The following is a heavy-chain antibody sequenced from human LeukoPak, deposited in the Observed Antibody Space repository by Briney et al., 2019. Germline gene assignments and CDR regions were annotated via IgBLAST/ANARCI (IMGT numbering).Heavy chain of an antibody. D-gene: IGHD2-15*01. CDR3: ARDKCSGGTCYGYFQH. CDR1: GFTFSSYG. V-gene: IGHV3-48*02. J-gene: IGHJ1*01. Sequence: GRSLRLSCAASGFTFSSYGMHWVRQAPGKGLEWVSYISSSSRDIYYADSVMGRFTISRDNVDNSLYLQMNSLRDEDTAVYYCARDKCSGGTCYGYFQHWGQGTLVTVSS. CDR2: ISSSSRDI.